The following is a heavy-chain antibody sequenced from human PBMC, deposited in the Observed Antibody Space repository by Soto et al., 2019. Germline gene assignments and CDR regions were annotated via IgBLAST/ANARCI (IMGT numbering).Heavy chain of an antibody. CDR1: GDSIGSGDFY. D-gene: IGHD6-6*01. J-gene: IGHJ5*02. Sequence: QVHLQESGPGLLKPSQTLSLTCAVSGDSIGSGDFYWTWIHQSPGKGLEYIGYIYKSGRTYYNPSLKSRPIISLSTSKSQFFLSLSSVTAADTAVYYCARSLSASSGWFDPWGQGTLVTVSS. V-gene: IGHV4-30-4*01. CDR3: ARSLSASSGWFDP. CDR2: IYKSGRT.